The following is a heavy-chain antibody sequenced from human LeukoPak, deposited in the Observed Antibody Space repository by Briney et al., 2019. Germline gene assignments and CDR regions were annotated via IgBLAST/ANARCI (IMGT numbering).Heavy chain of an antibody. CDR3: AREPWPTWELLGVFDY. V-gene: IGHV3-30-3*01. D-gene: IGHD1-26*01. CDR1: GFTFSSYA. J-gene: IGHJ4*02. Sequence: GRSLRLSCAASGFTFSSYAMHWVRQAPGKGLEWVAVISYDGSNKYYADSVKGRFTISRDNSKNTLYLQMNSLRAEDTAVYYCAREPWPTWELLGVFDYWGQGTLVTVSS. CDR2: ISYDGSNK.